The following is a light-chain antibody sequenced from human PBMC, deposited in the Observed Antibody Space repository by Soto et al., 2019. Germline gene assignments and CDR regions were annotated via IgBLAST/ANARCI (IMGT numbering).Light chain of an antibody. V-gene: IGLV2-14*01. J-gene: IGLJ3*02. Sequence: QSALTQPASVSGSPGQSITISCTGTSSDVGNYNYVSWYQQHPGKAPKLMIYGVSNRPSEVSNRFSGSKSGNTASLTVSGLQAEDEAYYYCSSYTSSSTWLFGGGTKLTVL. CDR2: GVS. CDR3: SSYTSSSTWL. CDR1: SSDVGNYNY.